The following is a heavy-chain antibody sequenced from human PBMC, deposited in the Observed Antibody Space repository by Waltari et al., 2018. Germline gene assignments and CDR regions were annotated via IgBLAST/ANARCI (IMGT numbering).Heavy chain of an antibody. V-gene: IGHV1-2*02. D-gene: IGHD3-22*01. CDR3: VKVAKGSHTYYSFDN. CDR1: GYPFVAFY. Sequence: QVHLVQSGAEVKKPGASVNVTCRASGYPFVAFYRHWVRLVPGQGLEWMGRIDPNIGDTTYPQKFQGRITMTRDTSISTAFMELSGLRSDDTAIYYCVKVAKGSHTYYSFDNWGQGTLVTVSS. J-gene: IGHJ4*02. CDR2: IDPNIGDT.